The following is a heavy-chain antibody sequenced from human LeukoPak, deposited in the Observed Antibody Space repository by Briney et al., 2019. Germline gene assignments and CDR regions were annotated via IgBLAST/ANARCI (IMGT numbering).Heavy chain of an antibody. CDR1: GFTFSSYS. D-gene: IGHD3-22*01. CDR3: ARGEPYYYDSSGYSTGY. Sequence: GGSLRLSCAASGFTFSSYSMNWVRHAPGKGLEWVSSISSSSSYIYYADSVKGRFTISRDNAKNSLYLRMNSLRAEDTAVYYCARGEPYYYDSSGYSTGYWGQGTLVTVSS. CDR2: ISSSSSYI. V-gene: IGHV3-21*01. J-gene: IGHJ4*02.